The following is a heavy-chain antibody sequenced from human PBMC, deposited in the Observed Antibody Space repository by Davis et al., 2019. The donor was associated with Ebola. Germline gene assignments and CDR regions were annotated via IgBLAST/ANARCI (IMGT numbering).Heavy chain of an antibody. D-gene: IGHD4-11*01. J-gene: IGHJ6*02. V-gene: IGHV3-9*01. CDR1: GFTFDDYA. Sequence: PGGSLRLSCAASGFTFDDYAMHWVRHAPGKGLEWVSGISWNSGSIGYADSVKGRFTISRDNAKNSLYLQMNSLRAEDTALYYCAKIPTVTTLYGMDVWGQGTTVTVSS. CDR3: AKIPTVTTLYGMDV. CDR2: ISWNSGSI.